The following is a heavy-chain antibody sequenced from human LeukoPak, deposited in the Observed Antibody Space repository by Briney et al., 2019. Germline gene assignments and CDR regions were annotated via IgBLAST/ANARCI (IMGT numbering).Heavy chain of an antibody. J-gene: IGHJ4*02. V-gene: IGHV3-30-3*01. CDR2: ISYDGSNK. D-gene: IGHD3-22*01. Sequence: GRSLRLSCAASGFTFSSYAMHWVRQAPGKGLEWVAVISYDGSNKYYADSVKGRFTISRDDSKNTPYLQMNSLRAEDTAVYYCARPRSSGYYYMDYWGQGTLVTVSS. CDR1: GFTFSSYA. CDR3: ARPRSSGYYYMDY.